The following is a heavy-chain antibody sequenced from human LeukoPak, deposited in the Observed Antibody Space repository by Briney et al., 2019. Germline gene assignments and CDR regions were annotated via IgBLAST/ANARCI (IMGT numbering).Heavy chain of an antibody. Sequence: SETLSLTCAVYGGSFSGYYWSWIRQPPGEGLEWMGEINHSGSTNYNPSLKSRVTISVDTSKNQFSLKRTAVTAADTAVYYCARAYYYEAYWYFDLWGRGTLVTVSS. CDR2: INHSGST. CDR1: GGSFSGYY. D-gene: IGHD3-22*01. J-gene: IGHJ2*01. CDR3: ARAYYYEAYWYFDL. V-gene: IGHV4-34*01.